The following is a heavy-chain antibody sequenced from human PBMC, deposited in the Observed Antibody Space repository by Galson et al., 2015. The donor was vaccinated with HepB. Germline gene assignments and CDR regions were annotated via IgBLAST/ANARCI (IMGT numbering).Heavy chain of an antibody. D-gene: IGHD1-26*01. CDR3: TTYGPIIVGATGAFDI. Sequence: SLRLSCAASGFTFSNAWMSWVRQAPGKGLEWVGRIKSKTDGGTTDYAAPVKGRFTISRDDSKNTLYLQMNSLKNEDTAVYYGTTYGPIIVGATGAFDIWGQGTMVTVSS. J-gene: IGHJ3*02. CDR1: GFTFSNAW. CDR2: IKSKTDGGTT. V-gene: IGHV3-15*01.